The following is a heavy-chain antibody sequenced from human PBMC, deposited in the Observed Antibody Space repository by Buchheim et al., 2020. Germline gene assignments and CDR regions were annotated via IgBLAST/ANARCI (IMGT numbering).Heavy chain of an antibody. D-gene: IGHD6-19*01. CDR2: INSDGTFT. V-gene: IGHV3-74*01. Sequence: EVQLVESGGGLVQPGGSLRLSCAASGFTFSTYWMHWVRQAPGKGLVWVSRINSDGTFTSYADSVKGRFTISRDNPKNTLHLQMNSRRAEDTAVYFCTREPSSGWYYFDSWGQGTL. J-gene: IGHJ4*02. CDR1: GFTFSTYW. CDR3: TREPSSGWYYFDS.